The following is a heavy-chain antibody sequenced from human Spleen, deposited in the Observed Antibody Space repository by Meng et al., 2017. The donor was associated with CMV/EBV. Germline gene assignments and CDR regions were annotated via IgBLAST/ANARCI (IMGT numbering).Heavy chain of an antibody. J-gene: IGHJ5*02. D-gene: IGHD6-13*01. CDR3: ARDSLPLHSSWFMYNWFDP. V-gene: IGHV3-30*03. CDR2: ISYDGSNK. Sequence: GGSLRLSCAASGFRFDDHGMNWVRQAPGKGLEWVAVISYDGSNKYYADSVKGRFTISRDNSKNTLYLQMNSLRAEDTAVYYCARDSLPLHSSWFMYNWFDPWGQGTLVTVSS. CDR1: GFRFDDHG.